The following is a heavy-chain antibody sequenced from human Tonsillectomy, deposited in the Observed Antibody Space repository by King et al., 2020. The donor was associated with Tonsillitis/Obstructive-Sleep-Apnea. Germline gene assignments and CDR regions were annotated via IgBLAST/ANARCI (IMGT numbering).Heavy chain of an antibody. CDR2: IDPTDSYT. D-gene: IGHD5-18*01. CDR3: ASHTGYSNGYLYGMDV. V-gene: IGHV5-10-1*03. CDR1: GYSFTNYW. J-gene: IGHJ6*02. Sequence: VQLVESGAEVKKPGESLRISCKGSGYSFTNYWISWVRQMPGKGLEWMGTIDPTDSYTNYSPSFQGHVTISSDKSISTAYLQWSSLKASDTAMYYCASHTGYSNGYLYGMDVWGQGTTVTVSS.